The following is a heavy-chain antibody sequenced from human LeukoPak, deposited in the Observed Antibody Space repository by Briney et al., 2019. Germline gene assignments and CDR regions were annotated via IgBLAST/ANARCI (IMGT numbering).Heavy chain of an antibody. CDR3: VRKIQNGTAFDY. J-gene: IGHJ4*02. V-gene: IGHV4-59*01. D-gene: IGHD5-18*01. Sequence: PSETLSLTCTVSGGSISSYYWSWIRQPPGQGLEWIGYIYYSGSTNYNPSLKSRVTISVDTSKNQFSLKLSSVTAADTAVYYCVRKIQNGTAFDYWGQGTLVTVSS. CDR1: GGSISSYY. CDR2: IYYSGST.